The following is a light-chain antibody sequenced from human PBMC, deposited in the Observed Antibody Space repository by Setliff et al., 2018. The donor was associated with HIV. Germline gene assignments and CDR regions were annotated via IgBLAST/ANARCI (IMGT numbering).Light chain of an antibody. V-gene: IGLV2-11*01. CDR2: DVT. CDR1: NCDIGTYNY. J-gene: IGLJ1*01. CDR3: CSYAGSSVSYV. Sequence: QSGLTQPRSVSGSPGQSVTISCTGTNCDIGTYNYVSWYQQHPGKAPKLMIYDVTKRPSGVPDRFSGSKSVNTASLTISVLQTDYEADYYCCSYAGSSVSYVFGTGTKVTV.